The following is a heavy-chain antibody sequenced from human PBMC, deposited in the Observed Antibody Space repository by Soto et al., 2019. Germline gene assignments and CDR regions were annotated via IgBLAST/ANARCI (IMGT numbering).Heavy chain of an antibody. V-gene: IGHV1-2*02. CDR1: GYTFTGYY. CDR2: INPNSGGT. J-gene: IGHJ5*02. Sequence: XSVKVSFKASGYTFTGYYMHWVRQAPGQGLEWMGWINPNSGGTNYAQKFQGRVTVTRDTSISTAYMELSSLRSEDTAVYYCANDFWSGPGNWFDPWGQGTLVTVSS. D-gene: IGHD3-3*01. CDR3: ANDFWSGPGNWFDP.